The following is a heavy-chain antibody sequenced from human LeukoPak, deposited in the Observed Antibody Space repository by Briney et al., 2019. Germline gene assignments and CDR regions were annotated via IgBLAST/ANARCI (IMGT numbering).Heavy chain of an antibody. D-gene: IGHD3-10*01. CDR3: ARGPLNLYYGSGSYDFWFDP. CDR1: GGSISSYY. CDR2: IYYSGST. V-gene: IGHV4-59*12. Sequence: SETLSLTCTVSGGSISSYYWSWIRQAPGKGLEWIGYIYYSGSTYYNPSLKSRVTISVDTSKNQFSLKLSSVTAADTAVYYCARGPLNLYYGSGSYDFWFDPWGQGTLVTVSS. J-gene: IGHJ5*02.